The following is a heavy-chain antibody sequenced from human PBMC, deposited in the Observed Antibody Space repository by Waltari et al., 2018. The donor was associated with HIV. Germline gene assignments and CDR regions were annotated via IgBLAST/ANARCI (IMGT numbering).Heavy chain of an antibody. CDR2: ISKNSDYI. CDR3: TRRTPSGTYGMDV. Sequence: EVQLVESGGGLVKPGGSLRLSCAASGFTFSDSSMNRVRQAPGKGLEWVSSISKNSDYIYYAASVKGRFTISRDNAKKSVYLQMNSLRVEDTAVFYCTRRTPSGTYGMDVWGQGTTVTVSS. J-gene: IGHJ6*02. V-gene: IGHV3-21*01. CDR1: GFTFSDSS. D-gene: IGHD1-26*01.